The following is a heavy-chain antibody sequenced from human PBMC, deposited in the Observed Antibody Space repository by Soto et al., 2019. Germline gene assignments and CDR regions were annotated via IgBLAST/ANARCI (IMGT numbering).Heavy chain of an antibody. CDR1: GFTFSSYA. D-gene: IGHD1-26*01. CDR3: AKERLGATPYFFDY. J-gene: IGHJ4*02. V-gene: IGHV3-23*01. Sequence: EVQLLESGGGLVQPGGSLRLSCAASGFTFSSYAMSWVRQAPGKGLAWVSGISGSGGTKYHADSVKGRFTISRDNSKNALYLQSNSHRAEDTALYYCAKERLGATPYFFDYWGQGTLVTVSS. CDR2: ISGSGGTK.